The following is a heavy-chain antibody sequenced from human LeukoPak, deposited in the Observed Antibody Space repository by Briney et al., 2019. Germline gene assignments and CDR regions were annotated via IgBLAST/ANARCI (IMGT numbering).Heavy chain of an antibody. V-gene: IGHV4-30-4*01. CDR3: ARASLGGSGSFWFDL. D-gene: IGHD3-10*01. CDR1: GGSISSCDYY. CDR2: IYYSGST. Sequence: SETLSLTCTVSGGSISSCDYYWSRIRQPPGQGLKWIGYIYYSGSTYYNPSLKSQVIISEDTSKNQFSLKLGFVTDADTAVYYCARASLGGSGSFWFDLWGQGTLVTVS. J-gene: IGHJ5*02.